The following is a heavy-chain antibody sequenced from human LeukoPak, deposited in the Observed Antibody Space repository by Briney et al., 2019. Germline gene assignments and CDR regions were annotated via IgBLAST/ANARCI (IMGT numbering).Heavy chain of an antibody. J-gene: IGHJ6*03. CDR2: ISSSRSYI. CDR3: ARDQVPRGYYDFWSGYRTYYYYYMDV. CDR1: GFTFSSYS. Sequence: GGSLRLSCAASGFTFSSYSMNWVRQAPGKGLEWVSFISSSRSYIYYADSVKGRFTISRDNAKNSLYLQMNSLRAEDTAVYYCARDQVPRGYYDFWSGYRTYYYYYMDVWGKGTTVTVSS. D-gene: IGHD3-3*01. V-gene: IGHV3-21*01.